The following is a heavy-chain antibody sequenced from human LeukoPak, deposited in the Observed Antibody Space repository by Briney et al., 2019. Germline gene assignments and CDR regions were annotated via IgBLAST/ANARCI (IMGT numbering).Heavy chain of an antibody. CDR1: GFTFSSYG. D-gene: IGHD2-2*01. J-gene: IGHJ6*02. CDR3: ARDSPGLVPPPNYYYGMDV. Sequence: GGSLRLSCAASGFTFSSYGMHWVRQAPGKGLEWVAVISYDGSNKYYADSVKGRFAISRDNSKNTLYLQMNSLRAEDTAVYYCARDSPGLVPPPNYYYGMDVWGQGTTVTVSS. V-gene: IGHV3-30*03. CDR2: ISYDGSNK.